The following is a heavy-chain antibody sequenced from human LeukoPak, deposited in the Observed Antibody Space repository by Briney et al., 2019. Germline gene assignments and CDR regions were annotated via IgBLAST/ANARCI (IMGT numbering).Heavy chain of an antibody. V-gene: IGHV3-15*01. CDR2: IKSKTDGGTT. CDR1: GFTFSNAW. Sequence: GGSLRLSCAASGFTFSNAWMSWVRRAPGKGLEWVGRIKSKTDGGTTDYAAPVKGRFTISRDDSKNTLYLQMNSLKTEDTAVYYCTTRLYWAAAVPTFDPWGQGTLVTVSS. CDR3: TTRLYWAAAVPTFDP. D-gene: IGHD6-13*01. J-gene: IGHJ5*02.